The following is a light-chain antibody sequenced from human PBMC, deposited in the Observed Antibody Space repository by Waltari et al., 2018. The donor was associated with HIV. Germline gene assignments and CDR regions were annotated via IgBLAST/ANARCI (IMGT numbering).Light chain of an antibody. Sequence: QSVLTQPPSLSGAPGQRVTISCIGTSSNIGADYDVHWYRQVSGAAPKPLIYPTEARPSGVPDRFLGSRSGASASLVINGLQTDDEADYYCQSYDSSLFWVFGGGTKLTVL. V-gene: IGLV1-40*01. CDR1: SSNIGADYD. CDR3: QSYDSSLFWV. J-gene: IGLJ2*01. CDR2: PTE.